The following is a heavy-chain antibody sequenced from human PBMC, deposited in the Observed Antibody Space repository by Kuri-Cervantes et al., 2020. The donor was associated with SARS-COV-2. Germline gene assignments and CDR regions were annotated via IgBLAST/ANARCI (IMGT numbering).Heavy chain of an antibody. J-gene: IGHJ4*02. V-gene: IGHV4-59*08. CDR3: ARLGTIGGRYYFDY. D-gene: IGHD6-19*01. CDR2: IYSSGTA. Sequence: ESLKISCTVSGGSISNYFWSWIRQLPGKELQWIAYIYSSGTAMYNPSLKSRVTISVDTSKNEVSLKLTSVTAEDTAVYYCARLGTIGGRYYFDYWGQGTLVTVSS. CDR1: GGSISNYF.